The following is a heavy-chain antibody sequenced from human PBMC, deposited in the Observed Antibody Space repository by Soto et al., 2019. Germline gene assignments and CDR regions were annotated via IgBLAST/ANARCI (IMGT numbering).Heavy chain of an antibody. Sequence: PVGSLRLSCAASGFTFSSYAMSWVRQAPGKGLEWVSAISGSGGSTYYADSVKGRFTISRDNSKNTLYLQMNSLRAEDTAVYYCAKGIVVVVAATNYWGQGTLVTVSS. CDR2: ISGSGGST. V-gene: IGHV3-23*01. J-gene: IGHJ4*02. CDR1: GFTFSSYA. CDR3: AKGIVVVVAATNY. D-gene: IGHD2-15*01.